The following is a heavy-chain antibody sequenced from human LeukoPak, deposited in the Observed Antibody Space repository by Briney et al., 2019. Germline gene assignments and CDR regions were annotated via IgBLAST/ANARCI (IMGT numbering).Heavy chain of an antibody. D-gene: IGHD1-26*01. CDR2: IDQHGSES. J-gene: IGHJ4*02. CDR3: ARGGGTFDY. Sequence: GGSLRLSCAVSGFTFSDYWMSWVRQAPGKGLEWVANIDQHGSESNHVDSVKGRFTISRDNAKDSLYLQMISLRAEDTAVYYCARGGGTFDYWGQGTLVTVSS. V-gene: IGHV3-7*01. CDR1: GFTFSDYW.